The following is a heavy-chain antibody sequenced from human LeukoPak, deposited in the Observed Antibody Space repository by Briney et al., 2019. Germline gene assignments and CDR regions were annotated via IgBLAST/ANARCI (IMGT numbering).Heavy chain of an antibody. V-gene: IGHV1-69*04. Sequence: GASVKVSCKASGGTFSSYAISWVRQAPGQGLEWMGRIIPILGIANYAQKFQGRVTITADKSTSTAYMELSSLRSEDTAVYYCARVYSSTTDYYFDYWGQGTLVTVSS. CDR2: IIPILGIA. D-gene: IGHD2-2*01. J-gene: IGHJ4*02. CDR3: ARVYSSTTDYYFDY. CDR1: GGTFSSYA.